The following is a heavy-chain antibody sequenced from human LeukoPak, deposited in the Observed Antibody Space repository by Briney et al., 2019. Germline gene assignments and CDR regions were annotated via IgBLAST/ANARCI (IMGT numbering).Heavy chain of an antibody. D-gene: IGHD3-3*01. CDR3: ATGYYDFWSGYPQEYYYYYMDV. CDR2: IIPIFGTA. V-gene: IGHV1-69*13. J-gene: IGHJ6*03. Sequence: SVKVSCKASGGTFSSYAISWVRQAPGQGLEWMGRIIPIFGTANYAQKFQGRVTITADESTSTAYMELSSLRSEDTAVYYCATGYYDFWSGYPQEYYYYYMDVWGKGTTVTVSS. CDR1: GGTFSSYA.